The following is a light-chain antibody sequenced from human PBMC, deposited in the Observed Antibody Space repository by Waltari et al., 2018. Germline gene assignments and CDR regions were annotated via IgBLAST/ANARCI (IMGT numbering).Light chain of an antibody. V-gene: IGLV2-11*01. CDR3: CSYAGSYTFEGV. Sequence: QSALTQPRSVSGSPGQSVPISCPGTSSDVGGYNYVPRYQQHPGKAPKLMIYDVSKRPSGVPDRFSGSKSGNTASLTISGLQAEDEADYYCCSYAGSYTFEGVFGGGTKLTVL. CDR1: SSDVGGYNY. CDR2: DVS. J-gene: IGLJ2*01.